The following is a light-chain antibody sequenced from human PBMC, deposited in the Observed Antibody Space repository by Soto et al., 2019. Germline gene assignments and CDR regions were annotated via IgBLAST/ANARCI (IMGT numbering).Light chain of an antibody. Sequence: EIVLTHSPATLSVSPGDRATLSCRASQSVSSNLAWYQQKPGQTPRLLIYGASTRATGVPPRFSGSRSGTEFTLTISSLQSEDFATYYCQQYNSYSWTFGQGTKVDIK. CDR1: QSVSSN. CDR2: GAS. CDR3: QQYNSYSWT. J-gene: IGKJ1*01. V-gene: IGKV3-15*01.